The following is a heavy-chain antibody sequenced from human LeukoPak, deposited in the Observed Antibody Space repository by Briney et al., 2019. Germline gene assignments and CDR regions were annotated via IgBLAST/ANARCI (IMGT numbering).Heavy chain of an antibody. J-gene: IGHJ6*02. D-gene: IGHD6-19*01. V-gene: IGHV3-23*01. CDR3: AKGPYSSGWYWSGMDV. CDR1: GFTFSSYA. Sequence: GGSLRLSCAASGFTFSSYAMSWVRQAPGKGLEWVSAISGSGGSTYYADSVKGRFTISRDNSKNTLYLQMNSLRAEDTAVYYCAKGPYSSGWYWSGMDVWGQGTTVTVSS. CDR2: ISGSGGST.